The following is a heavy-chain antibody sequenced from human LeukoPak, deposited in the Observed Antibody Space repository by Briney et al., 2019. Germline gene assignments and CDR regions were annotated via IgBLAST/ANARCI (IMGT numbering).Heavy chain of an antibody. D-gene: IGHD3-10*01. Sequence: ASVKVSCKPSGYTFTSYGISWVRQAPGQGLEWMGWSSVYNDNTNYAQKLQGRVTMTRDTSITTVYMELSSLRSDDTAVYYCARDYYGSGSYYQLGYWGQGTLVTVSS. CDR3: ARDYYGSGSYYQLGY. CDR2: SSVYNDNT. V-gene: IGHV1-18*01. CDR1: GYTFTSYG. J-gene: IGHJ4*02.